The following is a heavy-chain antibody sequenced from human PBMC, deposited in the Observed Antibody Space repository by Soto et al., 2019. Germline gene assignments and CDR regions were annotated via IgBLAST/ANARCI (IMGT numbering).Heavy chain of an antibody. CDR2: INPSGGST. CDR1: GYTFTNYY. Sequence: ASVKVSCKASGYTFTNYYMHWVRQAPGQGLEWMGIINPSGGSTTYAQKFQGRVTMTRDTSTSTVYMELSSLRSEDTALYYCTRDQFGDTDTIKVFWKYFYYGMAFWGQGTTVTVSS. V-gene: IGHV1-46*01. D-gene: IGHD3-9*01. CDR3: TRDQFGDTDTIKVFWKYFYYGMAF. J-gene: IGHJ6*02.